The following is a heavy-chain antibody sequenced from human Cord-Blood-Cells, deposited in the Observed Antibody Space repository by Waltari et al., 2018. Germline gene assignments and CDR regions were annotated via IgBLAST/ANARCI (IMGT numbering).Heavy chain of an antibody. CDR2: IYYSGST. V-gene: IGHV4-39*07. CDR3: ARITMVRGVIYYYYYYMDV. CDR1: GGSIRRRSYP. D-gene: IGHD3-10*01. Sequence: QLQLQESGPGLVKPSETLSPPCTVPGGSIRRRSYPWGWIRQPPGPGLEWIGSIYYSGSTYYNPSLKSRVTISVDTSKNQFSLKLSSVTAADTAVYYCARITMVRGVIYYYYYYMDVWGKGTTVTVSS. J-gene: IGHJ6*03.